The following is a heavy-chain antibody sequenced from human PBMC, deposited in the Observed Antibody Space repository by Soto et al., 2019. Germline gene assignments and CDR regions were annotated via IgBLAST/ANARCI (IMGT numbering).Heavy chain of an antibody. CDR2: IYYSGST. CDR3: ASAAPEGCFDY. Sequence: PSETLSLTCTVSGGSISSSSYYWGWIRQPPGKGLEWIGYIYYSGSTNYNPSLKSRVTISVDTSKNQFSPKLSSVTAADTAVYYCASAAPEGCFDYWGQGTLVTVSS. J-gene: IGHJ4*02. CDR1: GGSISSSSYY. D-gene: IGHD2-15*01. V-gene: IGHV4-61*05.